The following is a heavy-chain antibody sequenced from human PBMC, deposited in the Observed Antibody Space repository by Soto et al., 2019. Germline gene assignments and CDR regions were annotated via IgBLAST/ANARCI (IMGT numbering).Heavy chain of an antibody. CDR2: IYYSGST. V-gene: IGHV4-31*03. CDR1: GGSISSGGYY. D-gene: IGHD3-16*01. Sequence: SETLSLTCTVSGGSISSGGYYWSWIRQHPGKGLEWIGYIYYSGSTYYNPSLKSRVTISVDTSKNQFSLKLSSVTAADTAVYYCASILRVRGDYYYYYMDVWGKGTTVTVSS. CDR3: ASILRVRGDYYYYYMDV. J-gene: IGHJ6*03.